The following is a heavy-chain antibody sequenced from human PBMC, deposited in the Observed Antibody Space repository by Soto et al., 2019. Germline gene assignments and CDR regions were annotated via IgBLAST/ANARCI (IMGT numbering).Heavy chain of an antibody. D-gene: IGHD2-2*01. CDR3: ARRTPYIVVVPAATNYYYYMDV. V-gene: IGHV1-18*01. Sequence: VKVSCKASGYTFTSYGISWVRQAPGQGLEWMGWISAYNGNTNYAQKLQGRVTMTTDTSTSTAYMELRSLRSDDTAVYYCARRTPYIVVVPAATNYYYYMDVWGKGTTVTVSS. CDR2: ISAYNGNT. J-gene: IGHJ6*03. CDR1: GYTFTSYG.